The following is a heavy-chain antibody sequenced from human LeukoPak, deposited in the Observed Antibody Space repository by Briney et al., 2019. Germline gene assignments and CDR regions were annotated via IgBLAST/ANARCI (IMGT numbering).Heavy chain of an antibody. CDR1: GFTFSSYW. V-gene: IGHV3-7*05. CDR3: ANSRFGELSG. D-gene: IGHD3-10*01. J-gene: IGHJ4*02. Sequence: GGSLRLSCAASGFTFSSYWMSWVRQAPGKGLEWVANIKQGGGEKYYVDSVKGRFTISRDNAKNSLFLQMNSLRAEDTAAYYCANSRFGELSGWGQGTLVTVSS. CDR2: IKQGGGEK.